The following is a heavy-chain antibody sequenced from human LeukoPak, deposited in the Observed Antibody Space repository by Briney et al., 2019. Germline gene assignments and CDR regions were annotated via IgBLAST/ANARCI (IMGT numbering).Heavy chain of an antibody. CDR3: ARDQGIAAAGAYGMDV. D-gene: IGHD6-13*01. V-gene: IGHV3-11*05. CDR2: ISSSSSYT. CDR1: GFTFSDYY. Sequence: PGGSLRLSCAASGFTFSDYYMSWMRQAPGKGLEWVSYISSSSSYTNYADPVKGRFTISRDNAKNSLYLQMNSLRAEDTAVYYCARDQGIAAAGAYGMDVWGQGTTVTVSS. J-gene: IGHJ6*02.